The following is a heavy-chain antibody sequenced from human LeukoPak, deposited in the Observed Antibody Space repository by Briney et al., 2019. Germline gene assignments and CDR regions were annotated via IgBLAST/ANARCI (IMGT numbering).Heavy chain of an antibody. Sequence: GGSLRLSCAASGFTFSSYGMHWVRQAPGKGLEWVAVIWYDGSNKYHADSVKGRFTISRDNSKNTLYLQMNSLRAEDTAVYYCARGPSSIPDFDYWGQGTLVTVSS. D-gene: IGHD2-2*01. CDR3: ARGPSSIPDFDY. J-gene: IGHJ4*02. CDR1: GFTFSSYG. CDR2: IWYDGSNK. V-gene: IGHV3-33*01.